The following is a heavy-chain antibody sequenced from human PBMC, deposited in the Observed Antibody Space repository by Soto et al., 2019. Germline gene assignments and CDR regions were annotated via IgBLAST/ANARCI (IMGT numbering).Heavy chain of an antibody. D-gene: IGHD3-10*01. V-gene: IGHV1-2*02. Sequence: QVQLVQSGAEVKEPGDSVRVSCEASGYTFTAYYIHWVRQAPGQGLEWMGWINPKFGDTTYAQDFQGRVSMTRDMSISTVYMELSRLPSDDTAIYYCARNMDYYYGPGSGNGHGFWGQGTMVTVFS. CDR2: INPKFGDT. J-gene: IGHJ4*03. CDR1: GYTFTAYY. CDR3: ARNMDYYYGPGSGNGHGF.